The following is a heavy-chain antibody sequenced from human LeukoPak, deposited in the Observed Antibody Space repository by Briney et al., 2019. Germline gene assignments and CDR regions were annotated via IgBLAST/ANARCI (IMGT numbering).Heavy chain of an antibody. J-gene: IGHJ6*02. V-gene: IGHV3-23*01. CDR3: ARGRTATFSYYYYEMDV. CDR1: GFTLINYA. CDR2: ISGSGDST. D-gene: IGHD1-1*01. Sequence: PGGSLRLSCAASGFTLINYAMTWIRQAPGKGLEWVSAISGSGDSTYYADAVKGQFTISRDFSKNMLYLQMNRLSPEDTAVYYCARGRTATFSYYYYEMDVWGQGTTVTVSS.